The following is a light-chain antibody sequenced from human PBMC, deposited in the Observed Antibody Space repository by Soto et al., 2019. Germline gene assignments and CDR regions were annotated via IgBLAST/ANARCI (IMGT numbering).Light chain of an antibody. V-gene: IGLV1-51*01. J-gene: IGLJ1*01. CDR2: DDN. CDR1: SSNIGGNS. CDR3: GSWDSRLSAYV. Sequence: QSVMTQPPSVSAAPGQKVTISCSGSSSNIGGNSVSGYQQLPGTAPKLLIYDDNKRPSGIPDRFSGSKSGTSATLGITGFQAGDEADYYCGSWDSRLSAYVFGTGTKLTVL.